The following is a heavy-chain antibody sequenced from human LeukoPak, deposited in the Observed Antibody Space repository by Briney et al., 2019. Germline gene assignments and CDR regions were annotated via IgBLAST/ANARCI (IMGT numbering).Heavy chain of an antibody. V-gene: IGHV3-23*01. CDR1: GFTFDNYA. CDR3: AKSDYGYYFDS. Sequence: GGSLRLSCAASGFTFDNYAMHWVRQAPGKGLEWVSAVTGSGANSYYADSVKGRFTVSRDNSKNMVYLQMSSLRAEDTALYYCAKSDYGYYFDSWGQGTLVTVSS. J-gene: IGHJ4*02. D-gene: IGHD4-17*01. CDR2: VTGSGANS.